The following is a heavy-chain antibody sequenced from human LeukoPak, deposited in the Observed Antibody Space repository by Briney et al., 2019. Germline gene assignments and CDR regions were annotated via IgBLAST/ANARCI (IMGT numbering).Heavy chain of an antibody. J-gene: IGHJ4*02. CDR2: IYYSGST. D-gene: IGHD3-22*01. CDR3: ARLYYDSSGYYQICYFDY. Sequence: SGAPSLTCTVPGGSISSSRYYWGWIRQPPGKGLEWIGCIYYSGSTYYNPSLKTRVTIPVDTSKNQFSLNLSSVTAADTAVYYCARLYYDSSGYYQICYFDYWGEGTLVTVSS. CDR1: GGSISSSRYY. V-gene: IGHV4-39*01.